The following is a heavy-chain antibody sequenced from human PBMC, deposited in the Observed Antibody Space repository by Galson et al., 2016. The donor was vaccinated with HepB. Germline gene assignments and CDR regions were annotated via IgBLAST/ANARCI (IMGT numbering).Heavy chain of an antibody. CDR3: ATERDCSGGSCYSGPDAFDL. J-gene: IGHJ3*01. CDR2: ISSSGSTI. CDR1: GFIFNNYE. V-gene: IGHV3-48*03. D-gene: IGHD2-15*01. Sequence: SLRLSCAASGFIFNNYEVNWVRQAPGRGLEWVSYISSSGSTIYYADSVKGRFTISRDNGKNSLYLQMNRLRAEDTAIYYCATERDCSGGSCYSGPDAFDLWGQGTMVTVSS.